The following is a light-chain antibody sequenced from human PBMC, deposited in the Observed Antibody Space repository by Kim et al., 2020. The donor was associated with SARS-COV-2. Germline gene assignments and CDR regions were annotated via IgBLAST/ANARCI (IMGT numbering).Light chain of an antibody. Sequence: NFMLTQPRSVSESPGKTVTISCNRSDGSIASNSVQWYQQRPGSAPTSIIYDNNQRPSGVPDRFSGSIDTSSNSASLTISGLQTEDGADYYCQSYDGTWLFGGGTQLTVL. CDR1: DGSIASNS. CDR3: QSYDGTWL. CDR2: DNN. J-gene: IGLJ3*02. V-gene: IGLV6-57*04.